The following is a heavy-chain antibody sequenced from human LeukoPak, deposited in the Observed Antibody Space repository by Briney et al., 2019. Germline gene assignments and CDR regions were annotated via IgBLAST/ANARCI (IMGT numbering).Heavy chain of an antibody. CDR1: GGSISSYY. J-gene: IGHJ3*02. CDR3: VRGSPKDDAFDI. V-gene: IGHV4-59*01. CDR2: IYYSGST. Sequence: SETLSLTCTVSGGSISSYYWSWIRQPPGKGLEWIGYIYYSGSTNYNPSLKSRVTISVDTSKNQFSLKLSSVTAADTAVYYCVRGSPKDDAFDIWGQGTMVTVSS.